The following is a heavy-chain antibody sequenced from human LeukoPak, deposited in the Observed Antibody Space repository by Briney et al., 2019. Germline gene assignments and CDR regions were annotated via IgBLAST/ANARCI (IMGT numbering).Heavy chain of an antibody. CDR2: INPNSGGT. Sequence: GASVKVSCKASGYTFTGFFMHWVRQAPGQGLEWMGWINPNSGGTNYAQKFQGRVTMTRDSSISTAYMELSRLRSDDTAVYYCARDHSWYSSAPPKYWGQGTLVTVSS. CDR1: GYTFTGFF. J-gene: IGHJ4*02. CDR3: ARDHSWYSSAPPKY. D-gene: IGHD6-19*01. V-gene: IGHV1-2*02.